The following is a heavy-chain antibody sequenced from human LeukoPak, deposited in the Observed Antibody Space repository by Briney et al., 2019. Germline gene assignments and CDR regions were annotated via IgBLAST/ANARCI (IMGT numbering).Heavy chain of an antibody. V-gene: IGHV3-66*02. CDR3: ARRRVGYYYMDV. D-gene: IGHD2-15*01. CDR1: GFTVSSNY. CDR2: IYSGGST. J-gene: IGHJ6*03. Sequence: GGSLRLSCAASGFTVSSNYMSWVRQAPGKGLEWVSVIYSGGSTYYADSVKGRFTISRDNSKNTLCLQMNSLRAEDTAVYYCARRRVGYYYMDVWGKGTTVTVSS.